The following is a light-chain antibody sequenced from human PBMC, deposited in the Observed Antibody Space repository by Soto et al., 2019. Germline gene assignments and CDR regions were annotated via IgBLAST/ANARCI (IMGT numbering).Light chain of an antibody. CDR1: SSNIGSNA. J-gene: IGLJ3*02. V-gene: IGLV1-44*01. Sequence: QAVVTQPPSASGTPGQRVTISCSGSSSNIGSNAVNWYQQLPGTAPTLLIYSNNQRPSGVPDRFSASKSGTSASLAVNGLQSEDEADYYCAAWDDSLNGPLFGGGTKLTVL. CDR3: AAWDDSLNGPL. CDR2: SNN.